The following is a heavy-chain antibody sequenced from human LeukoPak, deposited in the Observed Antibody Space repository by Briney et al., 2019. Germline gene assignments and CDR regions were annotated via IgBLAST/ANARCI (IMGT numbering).Heavy chain of an antibody. D-gene: IGHD6-19*01. CDR2: ISSSGSTI. CDR1: GFTFSSYE. J-gene: IGHJ4*02. CDR3: ARDRGSGIAVAFDY. Sequence: PGGSLRLSCAASGFTFSSYEMNWVRQAPGKGVEWVSYISSSGSTIYYADSVKGRFTISRDNAKNSLYLQMNSLRAEDTAVYYCARDRGSGIAVAFDYWGQGTLVTVSS. V-gene: IGHV3-48*03.